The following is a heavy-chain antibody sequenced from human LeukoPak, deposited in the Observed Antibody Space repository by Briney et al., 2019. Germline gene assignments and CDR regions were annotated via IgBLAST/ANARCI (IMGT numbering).Heavy chain of an antibody. Sequence: SETLSLTCTVSGGSISSGDYYWSWIRQPPGKGLEWIGYISYSGSTYYNPSLKSRVTISVDTSKNQFSLKLTSVTAADTAVYYCARESDYFDSSGLRGATDYFDYWGQGTLVTVSS. V-gene: IGHV4-30-4*01. CDR1: GGSISSGDYY. CDR3: ARESDYFDSSGLRGATDYFDY. J-gene: IGHJ4*02. CDR2: ISYSGST. D-gene: IGHD3-22*01.